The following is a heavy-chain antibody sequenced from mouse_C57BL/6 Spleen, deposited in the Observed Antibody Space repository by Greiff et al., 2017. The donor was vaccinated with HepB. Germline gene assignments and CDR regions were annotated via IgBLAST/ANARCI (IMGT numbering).Heavy chain of an antibody. CDR1: GYTFTSYW. Sequence: QVQLQQPGAELVKPGASVKMSCKASGYTFTSYWITWVKQRPGQGLEWIGDIYPGSGSTNYNEKFKSKATLTVDTSSSTAYMQLSSLTSEDSAVYYCARGGYGSFYAMDYCGQGTSVTVSS. D-gene: IGHD1-1*01. CDR3: ARGGYGSFYAMDY. J-gene: IGHJ4*01. CDR2: IYPGSGST. V-gene: IGHV1-55*01.